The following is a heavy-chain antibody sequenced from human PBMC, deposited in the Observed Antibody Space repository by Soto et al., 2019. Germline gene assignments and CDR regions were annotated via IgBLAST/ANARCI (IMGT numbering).Heavy chain of an antibody. CDR2: ISGSGGST. V-gene: IGHV3-23*01. CDR3: AKVPYYDILTGFTRSAFDI. D-gene: IGHD3-9*01. CDR1: GFTFSSYA. J-gene: IGHJ3*02. Sequence: GGSLRLSCAASGFTFSSYAMSWVRQAPGKGLEWVSAISGSGGSTYYADSVKGRFTISRDNSKNTLYLQMNSLRAEDTAVYYCAKVPYYDILTGFTRSAFDIWGQGTMVTVSS.